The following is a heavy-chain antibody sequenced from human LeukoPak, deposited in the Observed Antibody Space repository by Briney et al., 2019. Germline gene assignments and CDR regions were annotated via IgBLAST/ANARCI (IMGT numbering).Heavy chain of an antibody. Sequence: PGGSLRLSCAASGFTFSDYYMSWIRQAPGKGLEWISYISSSTTYTNYADSVKGRFTISRDNAKNSLFLQMNSLRAEDTAVYYCARGPWELPLDYWGQGTLVTVSS. J-gene: IGHJ4*02. D-gene: IGHD1-26*01. V-gene: IGHV3-11*06. CDR1: GFTFSDYY. CDR2: ISSSTTYT. CDR3: ARGPWELPLDY.